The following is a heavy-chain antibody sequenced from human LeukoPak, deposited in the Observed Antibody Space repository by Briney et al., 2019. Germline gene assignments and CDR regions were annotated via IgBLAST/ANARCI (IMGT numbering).Heavy chain of an antibody. V-gene: IGHV3-23*01. J-gene: IGHJ4*02. Sequence: GGSLRLSCAASGFTFSSYGMSWVRQAPGRGLEWVSHISVRGDTHFADSVKGRFTNSRDNSKNTLYLQMNSLRAEDTAVYYCAKDLHDSWAVGCWGPGTLVTVSS. CDR1: GFTFSSYG. CDR3: AKDLHDSWAVGC. CDR2: ISVRGDT. D-gene: IGHD3-3*01.